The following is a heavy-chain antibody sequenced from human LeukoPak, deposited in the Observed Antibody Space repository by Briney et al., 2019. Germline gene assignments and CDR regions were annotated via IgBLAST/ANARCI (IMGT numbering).Heavy chain of an antibody. V-gene: IGHV3-30*18. CDR3: AKDQGRGYNLGGYFDY. D-gene: IGHD5-24*01. CDR2: ISYHGSNK. J-gene: IGHJ4*02. Sequence: GGSLRLSCAASGFTFSSYGMHWVRQAPGKGLEWVAVISYHGSNKYYADSVKGRFTISRDNSKNTLYLQMNSLRAEDTAVYYCAKDQGRGYNLGGYFDYWGQGTLVTVSS. CDR1: GFTFSSYG.